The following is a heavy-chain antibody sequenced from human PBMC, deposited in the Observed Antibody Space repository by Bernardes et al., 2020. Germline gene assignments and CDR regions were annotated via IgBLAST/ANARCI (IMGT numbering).Heavy chain of an antibody. CDR3: ARVGAASGLGAYFDY. CDR2: ISSSSSYI. CDR1: GFTFSSYS. J-gene: IGHJ4*02. Sequence: GGSLRLSCAASGFTFSSYSMNWVRQAPGKGLEWVSSISSSSSYIYYADSVKGRFTISRDNAKNSLYLQMNSLRAEDTAVYYCARVGAASGLGAYFDYWGQGTLVTVSS. V-gene: IGHV3-21*01. D-gene: IGHD6-13*01.